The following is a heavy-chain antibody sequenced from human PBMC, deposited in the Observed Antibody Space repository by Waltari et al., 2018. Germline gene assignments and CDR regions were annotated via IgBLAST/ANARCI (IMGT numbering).Heavy chain of an antibody. CDR1: GFTFSDFS. Sequence: EVQLVESGGGLVQPGGSLRLSCAASGFTFSDFSMNWVRQAPGKGLGGVSYIYSTGSTIYYADFVKGRFTISRDNAQNSLYLQMNSLRADDTAVYYCARGYRKAFDIWGQGTMVTVSS. CDR3: ARGYRKAFDI. J-gene: IGHJ3*02. V-gene: IGHV3-48*04. D-gene: IGHD5-12*01. CDR2: IYSTGSTI.